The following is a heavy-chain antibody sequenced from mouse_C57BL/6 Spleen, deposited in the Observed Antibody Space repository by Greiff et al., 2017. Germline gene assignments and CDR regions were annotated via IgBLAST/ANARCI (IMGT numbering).Heavy chain of an antibody. V-gene: IGHV1-43*01. J-gene: IGHJ4*01. D-gene: IGHD1-1*01. CDR2: INPSTGGT. Sequence: EVQLQQSGPELVKPGASVKISCKASGYSFTGYYIHWVKQSSEKSLEWIGEINPSTGGTSYNQQFKGKATLTVDKSSSTAYMQLECLKSEGSAVYYGARPITTVVATYYAMDYWGQGTSVTVSS. CDR3: ARPITTVVATYYAMDY. CDR1: GYSFTGYY.